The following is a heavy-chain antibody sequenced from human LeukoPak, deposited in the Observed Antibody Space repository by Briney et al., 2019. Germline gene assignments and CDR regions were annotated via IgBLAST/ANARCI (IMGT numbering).Heavy chain of an antibody. CDR3: ASYSSGWYGY. J-gene: IGHJ4*02. V-gene: IGHV4-61*01. CDR1: GGSVSSGSYY. Sequence: PSETLSLTCTVSGGSVSSGSYYWSWLRQPPGKGLEWIGYIYYSGSTNYNPSLKSRATVSVDTSKNLFSLKLSSVTAADTAVYYCASYSSGWYGYWGQGTLVTVSS. D-gene: IGHD6-19*01. CDR2: IYYSGST.